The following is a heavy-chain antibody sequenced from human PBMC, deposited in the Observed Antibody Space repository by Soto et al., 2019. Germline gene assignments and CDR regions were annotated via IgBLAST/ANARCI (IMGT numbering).Heavy chain of an antibody. D-gene: IGHD2-2*01. CDR3: AKERCSSTSTLLCYGMDV. CDR1: GFTFSSYG. CDR2: LSDSGAGT. J-gene: IGHJ6*02. V-gene: IGHV3-23*01. Sequence: TGGSLRLSCAASGFTFSSYGMSWVRQPPGKGLEWVSVLSDSGAGTYYADSVKGRFTISRDNSKNTLYLQMNSLRAEDTAVYYCAKERCSSTSTLLCYGMDVWGQGTTVTVSS.